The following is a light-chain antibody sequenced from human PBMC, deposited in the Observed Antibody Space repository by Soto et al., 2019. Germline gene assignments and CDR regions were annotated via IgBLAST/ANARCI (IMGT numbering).Light chain of an antibody. CDR3: QQANSVPLT. J-gene: IGKJ4*01. CDR2: SAS. V-gene: IGKV1-12*01. Sequence: DIQMTQSPSSVSSSVVVRVTITCRASQGINYLLACSQQNTGKPPKLLIYSASTLQREVPLRFSGSGSGTDFTFTISSLQPEVFATYYCQQANSVPLTFGGGNKVELK. CDR1: QGINYL.